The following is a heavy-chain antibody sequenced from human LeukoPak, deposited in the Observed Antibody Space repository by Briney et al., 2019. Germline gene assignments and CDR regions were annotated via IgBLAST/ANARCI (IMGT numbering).Heavy chain of an antibody. CDR1: GYTFTSYG. CDR3: ARVRTPGDFWSGYYISEFDY. J-gene: IGHJ4*02. CDR2: ISAYNGNT. V-gene: IGHV1-18*01. Sequence: ASVKVSCKASGYTFTSYGISWVRQAPGQGLEWMGWISAYNGNTNYAQKLQGRVTMTTDTSTSTAYMELRSLRSDDTAVYYCARVRTPGDFWSGYYISEFDYWGQGTLVTVSS. D-gene: IGHD3-3*01.